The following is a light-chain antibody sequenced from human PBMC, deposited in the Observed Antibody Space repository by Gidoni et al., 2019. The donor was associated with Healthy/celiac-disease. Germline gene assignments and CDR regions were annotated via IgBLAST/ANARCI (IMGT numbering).Light chain of an antibody. CDR3: NSRDSSGNPLSV. Sequence: SSELTQDPAVSVALGQTVRITCQGDSLRSYYASWYQQKPGQAPVLVIYGKNNRPSGIPDRFSGYSSGNTASLTITGAQAEDEADYYCNSRDSSGNPLSVFGTGTKVTVL. CDR1: SLRSYY. CDR2: GKN. J-gene: IGLJ1*01. V-gene: IGLV3-19*01.